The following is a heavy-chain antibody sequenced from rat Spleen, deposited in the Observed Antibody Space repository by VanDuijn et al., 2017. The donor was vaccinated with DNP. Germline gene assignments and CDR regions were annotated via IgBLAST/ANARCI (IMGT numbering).Heavy chain of an antibody. D-gene: IGHD4-3*01. Sequence: VQLKESGPGLVQPSETLSLTCTVSGFSLTSSGVGWVRQTLGKGLVWMGTIWAGGKTNYNSAVQSRLSISRDTSKSQVFLKMNSLQTEDTAIYFCTRPLSRGTGYFDYWGQGVMVTVSS. J-gene: IGHJ2*01. V-gene: IGHV2-72*01. CDR2: IWAGGKT. CDR1: GFSLTSSG. CDR3: TRPLSRGTGYFDY.